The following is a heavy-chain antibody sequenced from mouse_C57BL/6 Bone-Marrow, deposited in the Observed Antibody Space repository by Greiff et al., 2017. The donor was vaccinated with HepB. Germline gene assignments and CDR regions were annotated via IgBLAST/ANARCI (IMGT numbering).Heavy chain of an antibody. CDR1: GFTFSSYA. CDR2: ISDGGSYT. V-gene: IGHV5-4*01. Sequence: EVQGVESGGGLVKPGGSLKLSCAASGFTFSSYAMSWVRQTPEKRLEWVATISDGGSYTYYPDNVKGRVTISRDNAKNNLYLQMSHLKSEDTAMYYCARGGPTIVTTWYFDVWGTGTTVTVSS. D-gene: IGHD2-5*01. CDR3: ARGGPTIVTTWYFDV. J-gene: IGHJ1*03.